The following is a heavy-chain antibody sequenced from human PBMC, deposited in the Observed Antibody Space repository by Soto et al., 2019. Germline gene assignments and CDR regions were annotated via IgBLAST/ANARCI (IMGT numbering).Heavy chain of an antibody. CDR3: AQDDDWPSWRGYFTS. CDR1: GFTFSDFA. V-gene: IGHV3-23*01. CDR2: ISGSGTNT. D-gene: IGHD3-9*01. Sequence: GGSLRLSCAASGFTFSDFAMTWVRQAPGKGLEWVSGISGSGTNTNYADSVKGRFTISRDNSKNTLFLEITSLRADDTAVYYCAQDDDWPSWRGYFTSWGQGTLVTVSS. J-gene: IGHJ4*02.